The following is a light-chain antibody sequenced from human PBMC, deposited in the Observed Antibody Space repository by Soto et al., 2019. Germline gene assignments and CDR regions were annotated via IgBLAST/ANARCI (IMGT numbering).Light chain of an antibody. V-gene: IGKV3-20*01. Sequence: EIVLTQSPGTLSLSPGERATLSCKTSQSLSSTYLAWYQQKPGQAPRLLLYAASNRATGIPDRFSGSGSGTDFSLTISRLEPEDFAVYYCQQWGSSPRYTFGQGTKVDIK. CDR2: AAS. J-gene: IGKJ2*01. CDR1: QSLSSTY. CDR3: QQWGSSPRYT.